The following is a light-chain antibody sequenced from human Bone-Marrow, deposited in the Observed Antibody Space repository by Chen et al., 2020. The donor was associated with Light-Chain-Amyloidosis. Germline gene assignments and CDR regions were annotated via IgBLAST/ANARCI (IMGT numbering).Light chain of an antibody. CDR2: DDS. CDR1: NIGSTS. CDR3: QVWDRSSDRPV. V-gene: IGLV3-21*02. J-gene: IGLJ3*02. Sequence: SYVLTQPYSVSVSPGQTATIACGGNNIGSTSVHWYQQTPGQAPLLVVYDDSDRPSGIPERLSGSNSGNTATLTISRVEAEDEADYYCQVWDRSSDRPVFGGGTKLTVL.